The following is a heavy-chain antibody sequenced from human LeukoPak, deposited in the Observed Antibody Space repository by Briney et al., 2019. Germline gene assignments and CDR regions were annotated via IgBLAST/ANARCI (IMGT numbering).Heavy chain of an antibody. Sequence: GGSLRLSCAASGFTFSSYAMSWVRQAPGKGLEWVSAISGSGGSTYYADSVKGRFTISRDNAKNSLYLQMNSLRAEDTAVYYCARDSQPLFGPCGYWGQGTLVTVSS. CDR2: ISGSGGST. D-gene: IGHD2-21*01. CDR3: ARDSQPLFGPCGY. CDR1: GFTFSSYA. J-gene: IGHJ4*02. V-gene: IGHV3-23*01.